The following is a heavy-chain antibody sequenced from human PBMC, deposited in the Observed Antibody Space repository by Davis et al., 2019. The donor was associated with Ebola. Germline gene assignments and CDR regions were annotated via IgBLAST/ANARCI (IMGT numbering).Heavy chain of an antibody. J-gene: IGHJ6*02. CDR2: IRSKANSYAT. CDR1: GFTFSGSA. CDR3: TQAPDYSNYGYYYYGMDV. Sequence: GGSLRLSCAASGFTFSGSAMHWVRQASGKGLEWVGRIRSKANSYATAYAASVKGRFTISRDDSQNTAYLQMNRLKTEDTAVFYCTQAPDYSNYGYYYYGMDVWGQGTTVTVSS. V-gene: IGHV3-73*01. D-gene: IGHD4-11*01.